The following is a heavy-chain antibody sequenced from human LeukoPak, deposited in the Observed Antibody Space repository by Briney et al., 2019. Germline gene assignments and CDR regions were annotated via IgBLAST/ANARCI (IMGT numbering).Heavy chain of an antibody. CDR2: IYYSGST. CDR1: GGSISSSSYY. J-gene: IGHJ4*02. CDR3: AALGTGWSEANAY. V-gene: IGHV4-39*07. Sequence: SETLSLTCTVSGGSISSSSYYWGWIRQPPGKGLEWIGSIYYSGSTYYNPSLKSRVTISVDTSKNQFSLTLSSVTAADTAVYYCAALGTGWSEANAYWGQGTLVTVSS. D-gene: IGHD6-19*01.